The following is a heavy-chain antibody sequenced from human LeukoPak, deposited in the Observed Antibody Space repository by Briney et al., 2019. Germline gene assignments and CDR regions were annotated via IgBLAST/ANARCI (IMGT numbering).Heavy chain of an antibody. V-gene: IGHV4-59*02. D-gene: IGHD7-27*01. CDR2: IYYDGGS. CDR3: ARDLGGRYFDY. Sequence: SETLSLTCTVSGGSVSSNYWNWIRQSPGKGLEWIGYIYYDGGSNYNPSLNSRVTISIDTSKNQFSLKLSSVTAADTAIYYCARDLGGRYFDYLGQGPLFTVSS. J-gene: IGHJ4*02. CDR1: GGSVSSNY.